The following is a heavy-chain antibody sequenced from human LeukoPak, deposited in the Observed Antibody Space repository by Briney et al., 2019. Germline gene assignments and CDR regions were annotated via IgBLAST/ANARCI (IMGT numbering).Heavy chain of an antibody. Sequence: NPSETLSLTCTVSGGSISSYYWSWIRQPPGKGLEWIGYIYYSGSTNYNPSLKSRVTISVDTSKNQFSLKLSSVTAADTAVYYCASGNLAVTIDYWGQGTLVTVSS. CDR1: GGSISSYY. CDR3: ASGNLAVTIDY. J-gene: IGHJ4*02. CDR2: IYYSGST. D-gene: IGHD2-21*02. V-gene: IGHV4-59*01.